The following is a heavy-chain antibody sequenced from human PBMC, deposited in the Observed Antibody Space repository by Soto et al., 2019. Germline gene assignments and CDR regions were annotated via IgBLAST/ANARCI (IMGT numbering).Heavy chain of an antibody. CDR3: AKDLLLWFGEEGAFDI. J-gene: IGHJ3*02. D-gene: IGHD3-10*01. V-gene: IGHV3-23*01. Sequence: GGSLRLSWAASGFTFSSYAMSWVRQAPGKGLEWVSAISGSGGSTYYADSVKGRFTISRDNSKNTLYLQMNSLRAEDTAVYYCAKDLLLWFGEEGAFDIWGQGTTVTVSS. CDR1: GFTFSSYA. CDR2: ISGSGGST.